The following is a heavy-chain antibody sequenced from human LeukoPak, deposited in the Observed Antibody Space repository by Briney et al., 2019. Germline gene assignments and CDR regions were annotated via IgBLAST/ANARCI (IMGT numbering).Heavy chain of an antibody. Sequence: PSETLSLTCTVSGGSISSSSYYWGWIRQPPGKGLEWIGSIYYSGSTYYNPSLKSRVTTSVDTSKNQFSLKLSSVTAADTAVYYCATQGSSSWVDYWGQGTLVTVSS. V-gene: IGHV4-39*01. CDR2: IYYSGST. CDR1: GGSISSSSYY. CDR3: ATQGSSSWVDY. D-gene: IGHD6-13*01. J-gene: IGHJ4*02.